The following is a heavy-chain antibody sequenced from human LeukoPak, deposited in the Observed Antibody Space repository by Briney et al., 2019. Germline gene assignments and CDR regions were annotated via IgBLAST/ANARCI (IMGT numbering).Heavy chain of an antibody. V-gene: IGHV3-21*01. J-gene: IGHJ5*02. CDR1: GFTFSSYS. Sequence: GGSLRRPCAASGFTFSSYSMNWVRQAPGKGLEWVSSISSSSSYIYYADSVKGRFTISRDNAKNSLYLQMNSLRAEDTAVYYCASSGWYDVRWFDPWGQGTLVTVSS. CDR2: ISSSSSYI. D-gene: IGHD6-19*01. CDR3: ASSGWYDVRWFDP.